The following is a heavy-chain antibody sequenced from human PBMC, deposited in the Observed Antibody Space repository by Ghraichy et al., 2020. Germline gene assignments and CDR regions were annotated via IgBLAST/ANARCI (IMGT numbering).Heavy chain of an antibody. CDR3: ASSRMNACSFDY. J-gene: IGHJ4*02. CDR2: FDPEVDKI. Sequence: ASVKVSCKVSGYTLNELSMHWVRQAPGKGLEWMGGFDPEVDKIVYAEKFQGRVTMSEDTSTETAYMELSSLRPEDTAVYYCASSRMNACSFDYWGQGTPVTVSS. V-gene: IGHV1-24*01. D-gene: IGHD2-15*01. CDR1: GYTLNELS.